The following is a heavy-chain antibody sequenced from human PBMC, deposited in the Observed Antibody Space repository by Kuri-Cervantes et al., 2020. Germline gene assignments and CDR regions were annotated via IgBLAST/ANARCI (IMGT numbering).Heavy chain of an antibody. CDR1: GGSISSGGYY. V-gene: IGHV4-31*03. CDR2: IYYSGST. J-gene: IGHJ4*02. D-gene: IGHD2-2*01. Sequence: SETLSLTCTVSGGSISSGGYYWSWIRQHPGKGLEWIGYIYYSGSTYYNPSLKSRVTISVDTSKIQFSLKLSSVTAADTAVYYCARELKQVVPAAMGHQKEDYFDYWGQGTLVTVSS. CDR3: ARELKQVVPAAMGHQKEDYFDY.